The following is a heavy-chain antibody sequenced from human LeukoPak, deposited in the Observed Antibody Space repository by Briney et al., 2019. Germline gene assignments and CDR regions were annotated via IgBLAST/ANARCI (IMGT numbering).Heavy chain of an antibody. CDR3: ARVPGGYSYGIDAFDI. CDR1: GGSISSGSYY. D-gene: IGHD5-18*01. J-gene: IGHJ3*02. V-gene: IGHV4-61*01. Sequence: SQTLSLTCTVSGGSISSGSYYWSWIRQPPGKGLEWIGYIYYSGSTNYNPSLKSRVTISVDTSKNQFSLKLSSVTAADTAVYYCARVPGGYSYGIDAFDIWGQGTMVTVSS. CDR2: IYYSGST.